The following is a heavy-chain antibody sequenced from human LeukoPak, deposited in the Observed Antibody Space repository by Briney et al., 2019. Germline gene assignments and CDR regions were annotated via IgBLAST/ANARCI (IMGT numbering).Heavy chain of an antibody. CDR2: IYYSGST. D-gene: IGHD2-15*01. V-gene: IGHV4-59*08. J-gene: IGHJ5*02. CDR3: ARLGCSGGSCYSLIFNRFDP. Sequence: SETLSLTCTVSGGSISSYYWSWIRQPPGKGLEWIGYIYYSGSTNYDPSLKSRVTISVDTSKNQFSLKLSSVTAADTAVYYCARLGCSGGSCYSLIFNRFDPWGQGTLVTVSS. CDR1: GGSISSYY.